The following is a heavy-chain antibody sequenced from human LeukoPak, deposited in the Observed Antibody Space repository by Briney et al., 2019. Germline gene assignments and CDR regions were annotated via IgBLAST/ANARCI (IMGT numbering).Heavy chain of an antibody. CDR2: IYYTGST. V-gene: IGHV4-59*08. J-gene: IGHJ4*02. Sequence: SQTLSLTCTVSGGSISSYYWSWIRQPPGKGLEYIGYIYYTGSTNYNPSLKSRVTISVDTSKNQFSLNLTSVTAADTAVYYCARTLSSSYCSGGSCWNDYWGQGTLVTVSS. CDR3: ARTLSSSYCSGGSCWNDY. D-gene: IGHD2-15*01. CDR1: GGSISSYY.